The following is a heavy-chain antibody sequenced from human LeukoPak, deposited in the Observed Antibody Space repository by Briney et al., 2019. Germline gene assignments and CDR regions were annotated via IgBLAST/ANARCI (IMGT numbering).Heavy chain of an antibody. D-gene: IGHD6-13*01. Sequence: SGPTLGKPSETLSLTCTVSGGSISSYYWSWIRQPPGKGLEWIGYIYYSGSTNYNPSLKSRVTISVDTSKNQFSLKLSSVTAADTAVYYCARVKTQQLYFDYWGQGTLVTVSS. J-gene: IGHJ4*02. CDR2: IYYSGST. CDR1: GGSISSYY. CDR3: ARVKTQQLYFDY. V-gene: IGHV4-59*01.